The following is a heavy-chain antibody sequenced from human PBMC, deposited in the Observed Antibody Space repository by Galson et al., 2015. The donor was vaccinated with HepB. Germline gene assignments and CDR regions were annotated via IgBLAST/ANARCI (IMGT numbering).Heavy chain of an antibody. CDR2: ISTTTGHI. CDR3: ARVPNCGAGCHHYFDH. Sequence: SLRLSCAASGFTFSDYYMTWIRQAPGKGLEWVSYISTTTGHIDYADSVKGRFTISADNAHNSLSLQMNSLRADDTAVYYCARVPNCGAGCHHYFDHWGQGTLVTVSS. V-gene: IGHV3-11*06. CDR1: GFTFSDYY. J-gene: IGHJ4*02. D-gene: IGHD2-21*02.